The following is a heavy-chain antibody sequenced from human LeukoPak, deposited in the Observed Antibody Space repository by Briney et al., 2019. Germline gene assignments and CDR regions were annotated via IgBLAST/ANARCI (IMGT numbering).Heavy chain of an antibody. D-gene: IGHD2-2*01. Sequence: GGSLRLSCAASGFTFSSYSMNWVRQAPGKGLEWVSSISSSSSYIYYADSVKGRFTIPRDNAKNSLYLQMNSLRAEDTAVYYCARDQSGCSSTSCYLDGDNWFDPWGQGTLVTVSS. V-gene: IGHV3-21*01. CDR2: ISSSSSYI. J-gene: IGHJ5*02. CDR1: GFTFSSYS. CDR3: ARDQSGCSSTSCYLDGDNWFDP.